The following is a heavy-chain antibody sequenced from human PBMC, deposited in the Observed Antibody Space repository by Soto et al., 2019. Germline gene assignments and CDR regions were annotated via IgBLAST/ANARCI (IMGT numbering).Heavy chain of an antibody. D-gene: IGHD6-19*01. CDR2: ISGSGGST. Sequence: GGSLRLSCAASGFTFSSYWMSWVRQAPGKGLEWVSAISGSGGSTYYADSVKGRFTISRDNSKNTLYLQMNSLGAEDTAVYYCAKDGHLYSIGWYGDYEYNRIDYSGQATLVTVSS. J-gene: IGHJ4*02. CDR3: AKDGHLYSIGWYGDYEYNRIDY. V-gene: IGHV3-23*01. CDR1: GFTFSSYW.